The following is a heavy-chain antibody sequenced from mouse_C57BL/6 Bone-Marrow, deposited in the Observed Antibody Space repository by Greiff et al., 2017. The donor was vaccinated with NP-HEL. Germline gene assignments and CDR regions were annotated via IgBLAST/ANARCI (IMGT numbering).Heavy chain of an antibody. CDR2: IWSDGST. V-gene: IGHV2-6-1*01. CDR3: ARHGGYSYAMDY. J-gene: IGHJ4*01. CDR1: GFSLTSYG. Sequence: VKLVESGPGLVAPSQSLSITCTVSGFSLTSYGVHWVRQPPGKGLEWLVVIWSDGSTTYNSALKSRLSISKDNSKSQVFLKMNSRQTDDTAMYYCARHGGYSYAMDYWGQGTSVTVSS. D-gene: IGHD2-12*01.